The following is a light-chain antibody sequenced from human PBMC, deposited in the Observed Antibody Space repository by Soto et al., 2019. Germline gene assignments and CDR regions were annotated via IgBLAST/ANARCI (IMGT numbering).Light chain of an antibody. V-gene: IGKV3-15*01. J-gene: IGKJ1*01. CDR3: RQYNALPGP. Sequence: EIVMTRFPATLSVSPGQRATLSCRASQSISSSLAWYQQKPGQAPRLLIYAASTRATGIPARFSGGGSGTHFTLTISSLQSEDFGTYYGRQYNALPGPCGHETKV. CDR2: AAS. CDR1: QSISSS.